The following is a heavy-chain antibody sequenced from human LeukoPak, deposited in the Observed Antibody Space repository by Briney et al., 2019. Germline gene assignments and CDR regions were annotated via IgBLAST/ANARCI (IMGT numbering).Heavy chain of an antibody. D-gene: IGHD3-10*01. CDR2: INHSGGT. CDR3: ARLLWFGELSYFDY. J-gene: IGHJ4*02. CDR1: GGSFSGYY. Sequence: SETLSLTCAVYGGSFSGYYWSWIRQPPGKGLEWIGEINHSGGTNYNPSLKSRVTISVDTSKNQFSLKLSSVTAADTAVYYCARLLWFGELSYFDYWGQGTLVTVSS. V-gene: IGHV4-34*01.